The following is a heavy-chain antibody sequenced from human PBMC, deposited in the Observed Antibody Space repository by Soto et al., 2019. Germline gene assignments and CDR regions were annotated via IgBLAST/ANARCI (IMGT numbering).Heavy chain of an antibody. Sequence: KQSQTLSLTCAISGDSVSSNSAAWNWIRQSPSRGLEWLGRTYYRSKWYNDYAVSVKSRITINPDTSKNQFSLQLNSVTPEDTAVYYCARDRDTEGSKGVDAFDIWGQGTMVTVSS. CDR2: TYYRSKWYN. V-gene: IGHV6-1*01. CDR3: ARDRDTEGSKGVDAFDI. D-gene: IGHD3-10*01. J-gene: IGHJ3*02. CDR1: GDSVSSNSAA.